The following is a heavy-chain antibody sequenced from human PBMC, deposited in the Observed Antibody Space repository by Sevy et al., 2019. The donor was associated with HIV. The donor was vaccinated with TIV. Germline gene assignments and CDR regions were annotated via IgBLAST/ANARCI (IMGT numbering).Heavy chain of an antibody. Sequence: GGSLRLSCAASGFIFSDYAMSWVRQAPGKGLEWVSSISGGDDSTYYAGSVKGRFTVSRENSKNTLYLQMNTLRAEDTVLYYCAKFGDYYDSGGYYWYFDFWGRGTLVIVSS. V-gene: IGHV3-23*01. CDR3: AKFGDYYDSGGYYWYFDF. D-gene: IGHD3-22*01. CDR2: ISGGDDST. J-gene: IGHJ2*01. CDR1: GFIFSDYA.